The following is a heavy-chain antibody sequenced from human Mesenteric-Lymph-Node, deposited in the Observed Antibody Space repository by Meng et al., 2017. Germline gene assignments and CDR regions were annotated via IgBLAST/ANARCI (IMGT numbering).Heavy chain of an antibody. Sequence: QGHLQESGPGLVKPSQTLSLTCTVSGGSISSGDYYWSWIRQPPGKGLEWIGYIYYSGSTYYNPSLKSRVTISVDKSKNQFSLNLSSVTAADTAVYYCARVGQWLPIDYWGQGTLVTVSS. D-gene: IGHD6-19*01. CDR2: IYYSGST. V-gene: IGHV4-30-4*01. CDR3: ARVGQWLPIDY. J-gene: IGHJ4*02. CDR1: GGSISSGDYY.